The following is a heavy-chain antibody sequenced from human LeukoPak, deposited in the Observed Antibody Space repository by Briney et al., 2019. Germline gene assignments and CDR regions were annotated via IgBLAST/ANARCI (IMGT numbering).Heavy chain of an antibody. CDR1: GGSISSYY. D-gene: IGHD4-23*01. CDR2: IYYSGST. V-gene: IGHV4-59*08. Sequence: SETLSLTCTVSGGSISSYYWSWIRQPPGKGLEWIGYIYYSGSTNYNPSLKSRVTTSVDTSKNQFSLKLSSVTAADTAVYYCARLDDYGGNSRWGQGTLVTVSS. J-gene: IGHJ4*02. CDR3: ARLDDYGGNSR.